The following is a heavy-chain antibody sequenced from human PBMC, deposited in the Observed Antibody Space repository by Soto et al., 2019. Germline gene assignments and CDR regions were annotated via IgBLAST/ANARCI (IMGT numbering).Heavy chain of an antibody. V-gene: IGHV3-23*01. CDR3: AKDSTVTTSLYFYYYGFDV. CDR2: VSGRGGGT. J-gene: IGHJ6*01. CDR1: GFTFNHYA. D-gene: IGHD4-17*01. Sequence: VQLLESGGGLVQPGGSLRLACTASGFTFNHYAMSWVRQAPGKGLEWVSAVSGRGGGTKYADSVKGRFIISRDNSNSTLYLQMDSLRGEDTAVYYCAKDSTVTTSLYFYYYGFDVWGQGTTVTVSS.